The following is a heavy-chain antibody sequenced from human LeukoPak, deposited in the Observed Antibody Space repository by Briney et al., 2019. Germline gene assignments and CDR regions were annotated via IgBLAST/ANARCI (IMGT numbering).Heavy chain of an antibody. V-gene: IGHV3-33*01. J-gene: IGHJ4*02. CDR1: GFTFSSYG. Sequence: GGSLRLSCAASGFTFSSYGMHWVRQAPGKGLEWVAVIWYDGSNKYYADSVKGRFTISRDNYKNTLYLQMNSLRAEDTAVYYCARDPDSGSYFDYWGQGTLVTVSS. D-gene: IGHD1-26*01. CDR3: ARDPDSGSYFDY. CDR2: IWYDGSNK.